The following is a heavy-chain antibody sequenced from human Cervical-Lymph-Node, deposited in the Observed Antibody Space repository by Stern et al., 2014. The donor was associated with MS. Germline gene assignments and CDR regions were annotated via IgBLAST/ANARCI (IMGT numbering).Heavy chain of an antibody. CDR2: INPSGGST. CDR1: GYTFTSYY. CDR3: AREATVTTWGPYYFDY. J-gene: IGHJ4*02. Sequence: VQLVESGAEVKKPGASVKVSCKASGYTFTSYYMHWVRQAPGQGLEWMGIINPSGGSTSYAQKFQGRVTMTRDTSTSTVYMELSSLRSEDTAVYYCAREATVTTWGPYYFDYWGQGTLVTVSS. V-gene: IGHV1-46*03. D-gene: IGHD4-17*01.